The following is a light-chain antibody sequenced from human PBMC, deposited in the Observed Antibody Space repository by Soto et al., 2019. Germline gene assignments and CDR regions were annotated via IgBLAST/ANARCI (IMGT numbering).Light chain of an antibody. Sequence: DIELTPPPSSRSASVGERVTFTCMASQGIGTYLVWYQQKSGKAPTVLIYASSTLQTGVPSRFSGSGSGTDFSLTISSLHPEDVATYYCQQVDSYPRTFGQRTKVDI. V-gene: IGKV1-9*01. J-gene: IGKJ1*01. CDR2: ASS. CDR1: QGIGTY. CDR3: QQVDSYPRT.